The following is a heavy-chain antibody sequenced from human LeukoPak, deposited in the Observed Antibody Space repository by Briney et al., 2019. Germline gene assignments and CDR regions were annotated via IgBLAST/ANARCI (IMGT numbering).Heavy chain of an antibody. D-gene: IGHD6-13*01. V-gene: IGHV3-7*01. J-gene: IGHJ3*02. CDR3: VREASGGTKGVSGTFDI. Sequence: GGSLRLSCAASGFTLRTYWMSWVRQAPGKGLEWVASIKRDGSEKYYVDSVKGRFTISRDNAKNSLYLQMNRLRAEDTAVYHCVREASGGTKGVSGTFDIWGQGTLVTVSS. CDR2: IKRDGSEK. CDR1: GFTLRTYW.